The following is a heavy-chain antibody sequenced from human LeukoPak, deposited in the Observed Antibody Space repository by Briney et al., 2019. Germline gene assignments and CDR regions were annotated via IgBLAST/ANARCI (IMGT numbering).Heavy chain of an antibody. CDR2: ISGSGDNT. J-gene: IGHJ4*02. CDR3: AKDRSTGDSVTLFDY. V-gene: IGHV3-23*01. CDR1: GFTFSSYA. D-gene: IGHD7-27*01. Sequence: GGSLRLSCAASGFTFSSYAMSWVRQAPGKGLEWVSAISGSGDNTYYTDSVKGRFTISRDNSKNTLYLQMNNLRAEDTAVYYCAKDRSTGDSVTLFDYWGQGTLVTVSS.